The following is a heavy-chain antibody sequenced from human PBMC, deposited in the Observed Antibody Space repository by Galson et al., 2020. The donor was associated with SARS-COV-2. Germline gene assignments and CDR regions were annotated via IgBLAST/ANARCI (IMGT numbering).Heavy chain of an antibody. CDR2: ISYDGSNK. J-gene: IGHJ4*02. V-gene: IGHV3-30*03. CDR1: RLNFSSYG. Sequence: GESLKISCTASRLNFSSYGMHWVRQAPGKGLEWVAVISYDGSNKYYADSVKGRFTISRDNSKNTLYLQMNSLRAEDTAVYYCARDNSGWYLDYWGQGTLVTVSS. D-gene: IGHD6-19*01. CDR3: ARDNSGWYLDY.